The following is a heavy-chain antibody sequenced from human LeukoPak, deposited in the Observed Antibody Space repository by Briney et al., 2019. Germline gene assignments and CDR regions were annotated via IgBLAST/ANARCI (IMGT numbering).Heavy chain of an antibody. CDR2: ISSSSSYI. J-gene: IGHJ4*02. CDR3: ARDSPAAAHY. D-gene: IGHD6-13*01. CDR1: GFTFSSYS. Sequence: GGSLRLSCAASGFTFSSYSMNWVREAPGKGLEWVSSISSSSSYIYYADSVKGRFTISRDNAKNSLYLQMNSLRAEDTAVYYCARDSPAAAHYWGQGTLVTVSS. V-gene: IGHV3-21*01.